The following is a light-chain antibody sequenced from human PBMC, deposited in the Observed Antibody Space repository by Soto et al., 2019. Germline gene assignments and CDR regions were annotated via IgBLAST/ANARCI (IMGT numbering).Light chain of an antibody. CDR1: QNVAGD. CDR3: QEYNGRSS. CDR2: RTS. Sequence: RVTTQSPATLSVSPGERATLSCRASQNVAGDLAWYQQKPGQAPRLLIYRTSTRATGTPARFSGSGSGTEFTLTISSLQSEDFAVYYCQEYNGRSSFGQGTKVEIK. V-gene: IGKV3-15*01. J-gene: IGKJ1*01.